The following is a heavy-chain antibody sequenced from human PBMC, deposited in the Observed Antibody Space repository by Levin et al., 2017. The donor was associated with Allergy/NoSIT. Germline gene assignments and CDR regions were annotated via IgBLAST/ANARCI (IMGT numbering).Heavy chain of an antibody. CDR1: GFTFGDYA. D-gene: IGHD3-16*02. J-gene: IGHJ4*02. CDR2: IRNKAHGGST. CDR3: ARGGPPNYDYNWGSYRDGYFDY. Sequence: GGSLRLSCTGSGFTFGDYAMSWVRQAPGKGLEWVGFIRNKAHGGSTEYAASVKGRLTISRDDSKSIAYLQMNSLKTEDTAVYFCARGGPPNYDYNWGSYRDGYFDYWGQGTLVTVSS. V-gene: IGHV3-49*04.